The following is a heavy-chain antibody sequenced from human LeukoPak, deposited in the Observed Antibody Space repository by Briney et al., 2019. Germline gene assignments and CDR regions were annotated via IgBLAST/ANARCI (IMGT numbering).Heavy chain of an antibody. CDR1: GFTFSSYS. V-gene: IGHV3-21*01. Sequence: GGSLRLSCAASGFTFSSYSMNWVRQAPGKGLEWVSSISSSSSYIYYADSVKGRFTISRDNAKNSLYLQMNSLRAEDTAVYYCARDREQNAFDIWGQGTMVTVSS. D-gene: IGHD1-26*01. CDR3: ARDREQNAFDI. J-gene: IGHJ3*02. CDR2: ISSSSSYI.